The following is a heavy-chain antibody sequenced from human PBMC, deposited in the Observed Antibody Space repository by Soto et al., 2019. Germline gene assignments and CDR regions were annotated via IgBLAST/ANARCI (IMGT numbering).Heavy chain of an antibody. J-gene: IGHJ4*02. CDR2: IWYDGSNK. V-gene: IGHV3-33*01. D-gene: IGHD5-12*01. CDR3: ARDRNIVATMYYFDY. Sequence: QVQLVESGGGVVQPGRSLRLSCAASGFTFSSYGMHWVRQAPGKGLEWVAVIWYDGSNKYYADSVKGRFTISRDNSKNTLYLQMNSLRAEDTAVYYCARDRNIVATMYYFDYWGQGTLVTVSS. CDR1: GFTFSSYG.